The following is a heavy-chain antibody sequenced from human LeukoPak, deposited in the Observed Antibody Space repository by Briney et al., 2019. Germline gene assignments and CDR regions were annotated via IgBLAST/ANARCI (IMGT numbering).Heavy chain of an antibody. J-gene: IGHJ5*02. CDR3: ARDPESSYEWGPFDP. CDR1: GDSFSSNSAS. CDR2: TYYRSKLNT. Sequence: SQTLSLTCAISGDSFSSNSASWNWIRQSLSRGLEWLGRTYYRSKLNTDYAVSVKGRITINPDTSKNQFSLYLNSVTPEDTAVYYCARDPESSYEWGPFDPWGQGTLVTVSS. V-gene: IGHV6-1*01. D-gene: IGHD3-10*01.